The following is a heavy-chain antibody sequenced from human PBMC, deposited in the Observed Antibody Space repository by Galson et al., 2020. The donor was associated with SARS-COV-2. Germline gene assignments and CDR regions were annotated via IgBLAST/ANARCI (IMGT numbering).Heavy chain of an antibody. D-gene: IGHD3-9*01. CDR3: AILYMTSYYGLDV. V-gene: IGHV3-23*01. CDR1: GFNFSNYA. Sequence: QAGGSLRLSCAGSGFNFSNYAMSWVRQAPGKGLEWVSGTSGSGDNTYYADSVKGRFSMSRDNSKNELYLQMSSLRAEDTARYYCAILYMTSYYGLDVWGQGTTVTVSS. J-gene: IGHJ6*02. CDR2: TSGSGDNT.